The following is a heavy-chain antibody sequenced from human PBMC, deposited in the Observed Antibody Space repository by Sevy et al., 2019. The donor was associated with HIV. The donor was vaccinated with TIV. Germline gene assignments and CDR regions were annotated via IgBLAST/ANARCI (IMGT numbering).Heavy chain of an antibody. CDR2: IFYSGST. Sequence: SETLSLTCTVSGSSISSGDYYWSWIRQPPGKGLEWIGYIFYSGSTYFNPSLKSRVTISLDTSKSQFSLRLSSVTAADTAVFYCARQRASSGYFYFDSWGQGTLVTVSS. J-gene: IGHJ4*02. CDR3: ARQRASSGYFYFDS. D-gene: IGHD3-22*01. CDR1: GSSISSGDYY. V-gene: IGHV4-30-4*01.